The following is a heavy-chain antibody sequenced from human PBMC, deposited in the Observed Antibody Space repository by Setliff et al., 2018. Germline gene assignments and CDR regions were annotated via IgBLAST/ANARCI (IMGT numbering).Heavy chain of an antibody. CDR3: ARSYPIGYCSGGSCYVLDY. V-gene: IGHV1-3*01. D-gene: IGHD2-15*01. CDR1: GYTFISYD. J-gene: IGHJ4*02. Sequence: ASVKVSCKASGYTFISYDISWVRQAPGQRLEWMGWINAGNGNTKYSQKFQGRVTITRDTSASTAYMELSSLRSEDTAVYYCARSYPIGYCSGGSCYVLDYWGQGTLVTVSS. CDR2: INAGNGNT.